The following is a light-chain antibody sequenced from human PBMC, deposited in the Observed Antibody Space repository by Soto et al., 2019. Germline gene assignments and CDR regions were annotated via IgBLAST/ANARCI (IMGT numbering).Light chain of an antibody. V-gene: IGKV1-12*01. CDR3: QQANSFPPS. Sequence: DNQMTQSPSSVSASVGDRVTITCRASQGISRWLAWYQQKPGNAPKLLIFAASNLQSGVPSRFSGSGSGTDFTLTISSLQPEDFATYYCQQANSFPPSFGGGTKVEIK. CDR1: QGISRW. CDR2: AAS. J-gene: IGKJ4*01.